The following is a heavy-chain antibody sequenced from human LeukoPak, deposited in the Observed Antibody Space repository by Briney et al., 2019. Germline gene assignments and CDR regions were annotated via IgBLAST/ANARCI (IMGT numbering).Heavy chain of an antibody. Sequence: GGSLRLSCAASGFTFSSYAMHWVRQAPGKGLEWVAVISYDGSNKYYADSVKGRFTISRDNSKNTLYLQMNSLRAEDTAVYYCAVLGYYSSTSCSRFDYWGQGTLVTVSS. CDR2: ISYDGSNK. V-gene: IGHV3-30*04. CDR3: AVLGYYSSTSCSRFDY. CDR1: GFTFSSYA. D-gene: IGHD2-2*01. J-gene: IGHJ4*02.